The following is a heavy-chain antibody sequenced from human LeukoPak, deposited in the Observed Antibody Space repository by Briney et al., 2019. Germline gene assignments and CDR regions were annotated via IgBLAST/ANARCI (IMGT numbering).Heavy chain of an antibody. CDR3: ARMGSGYRDWFDP. Sequence: SETLSLTCSVSGGSISSHYWSWIRQSPGKGLEWIGYIYYSGSTNYNPSLKSRVTISVDTSKNQFSLKLSSVTAADTAVYYCARMGSGYRDWFDPWGQGTLVTVSS. J-gene: IGHJ5*02. D-gene: IGHD3-3*01. V-gene: IGHV4-59*11. CDR1: GGSISSHY. CDR2: IYYSGST.